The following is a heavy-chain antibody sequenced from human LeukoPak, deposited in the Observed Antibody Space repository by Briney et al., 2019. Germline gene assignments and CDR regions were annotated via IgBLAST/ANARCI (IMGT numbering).Heavy chain of an antibody. J-gene: IGHJ5*02. Sequence: SETLSLTCAVYGGSFSGYYWSWIRQPPGKGLEWIGEINHSGSTNYNPSLKSRVTISVDTSKNQFSLKLSSVTAADTAVYYCARGRSRFIVVVPAALVWFDPWGQGTLVAVSS. CDR3: ARGRSRFIVVVPAALVWFDP. CDR1: GGSFSGYY. V-gene: IGHV4-34*01. CDR2: INHSGST. D-gene: IGHD2-2*01.